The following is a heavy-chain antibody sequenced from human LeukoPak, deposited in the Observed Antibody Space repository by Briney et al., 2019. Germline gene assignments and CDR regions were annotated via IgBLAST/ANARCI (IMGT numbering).Heavy chain of an antibody. Sequence: PSETLSLTCTVSGGSISSSSYYWGWIRQPPGKGLEWIGSIYYSGSTNYNPSLKSRVTISVDTSKNQFSLKLSSVTAADTAVYYCARVRRGYSYYFDYWGQGTLVTVSS. CDR3: ARVRRGYSYYFDY. CDR1: GGSISSSSYY. CDR2: IYYSGST. V-gene: IGHV4-39*07. D-gene: IGHD5-18*01. J-gene: IGHJ4*02.